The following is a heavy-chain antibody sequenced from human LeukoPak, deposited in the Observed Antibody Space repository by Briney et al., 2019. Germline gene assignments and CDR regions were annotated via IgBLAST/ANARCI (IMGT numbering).Heavy chain of an antibody. CDR2: IYYSGST. D-gene: IGHD3-10*01. J-gene: IGHJ2*01. CDR1: GDSINNYY. V-gene: IGHV4-59*01. CDR3: ARPYYYGSGNYYNWYLDL. Sequence: PSETLSLTCTVSGDSINNYYWSWIRQPPGKGLEYIGYIYYSGSTNYNPSLKSRVTMSVDTSKNQFSLKLSSVTVADTAVDYCARPYYYGSGNYYNWYLDLWGRGTLVTVSS.